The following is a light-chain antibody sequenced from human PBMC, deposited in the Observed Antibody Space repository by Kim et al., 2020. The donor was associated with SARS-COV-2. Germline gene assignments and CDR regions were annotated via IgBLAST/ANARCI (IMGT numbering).Light chain of an antibody. V-gene: IGKV1-33*01. CDR3: QQYDNLPPLT. J-gene: IGKJ4*01. Sequence: ASVGDRVTITCQASQDISNYLNWYQQKPGKAPKLLIYDASNLETGVPSRFSGSGSGTDFTFTISSLQPEDIATYYCQQYDNLPPLTFGGGTKV. CDR2: DAS. CDR1: QDISNY.